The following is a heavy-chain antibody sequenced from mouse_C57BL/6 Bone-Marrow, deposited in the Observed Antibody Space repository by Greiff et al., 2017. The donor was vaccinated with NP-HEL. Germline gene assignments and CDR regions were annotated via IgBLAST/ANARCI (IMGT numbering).Heavy chain of an antibody. CDR1: GYSITSGYY. CDR3: ARLRRYAMDY. V-gene: IGHV3-6*01. Sequence: VQLKESGPGLVKPSQSLSLTCSVTGYSITSGYYWNWIRQFPGNKLEWMGYISYDGSNNYNPSLKNRISITRDTSKNQFFLKLNSVTTEDTATYYCARLRRYAMDYWGQGTSVTVSS. CDR2: ISYDGSN. D-gene: IGHD2-12*01. J-gene: IGHJ4*01.